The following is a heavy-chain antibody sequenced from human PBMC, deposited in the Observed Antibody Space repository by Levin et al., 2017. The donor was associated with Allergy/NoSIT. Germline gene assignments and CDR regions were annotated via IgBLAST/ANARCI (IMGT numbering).Heavy chain of an antibody. CDR1: GFTFTSYG. Sequence: GGSLRLSCAASGFTFTSYGMHWVRQAPGKGLEWVAVISYDGSNKYYADSVKGRFTISRDNSKNTLYLQMNSLRAEDTAVYYCAKDQHSSGLVGFDYWGQGTLVTVSS. CDR2: ISYDGSNK. D-gene: IGHD6-19*01. CDR3: AKDQHSSGLVGFDY. V-gene: IGHV3-30*18. J-gene: IGHJ4*02.